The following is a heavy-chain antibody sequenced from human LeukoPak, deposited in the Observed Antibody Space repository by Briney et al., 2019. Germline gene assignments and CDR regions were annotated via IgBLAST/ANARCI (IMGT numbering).Heavy chain of an antibody. CDR2: SKNKANSYIT. D-gene: IGHD1-14*01. J-gene: IGHJ2*01. CDR3: ATGRYFDF. V-gene: IGHV3-72*01. CDR1: GFTFSDHY. Sequence: GGSLRLSCAASGFTFSDHYMDWVRQAPGKGLEWVGRSKNKANSYITQYAAFVQGRFTISRDDSKNMAYLQMNSLKTEDTAVYYCATGRYFDFWGRGTLVTVSS.